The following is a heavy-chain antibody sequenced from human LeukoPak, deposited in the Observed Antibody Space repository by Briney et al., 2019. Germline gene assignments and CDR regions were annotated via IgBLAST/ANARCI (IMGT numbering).Heavy chain of an antibody. CDR1: GFTFSSYA. Sequence: PGGSLRLSCAASGFTFSSYAMSWVRQAPGKGLEWVSAISGSGGTTYYADSVKGRFTISRDNSKNTLYLQMSSLRAEDTAVYYCAKRPAGTLDYWGQGTLVTVSS. CDR2: ISGSGGTT. J-gene: IGHJ4*02. CDR3: AKRPAGTLDY. V-gene: IGHV3-23*01. D-gene: IGHD6-19*01.